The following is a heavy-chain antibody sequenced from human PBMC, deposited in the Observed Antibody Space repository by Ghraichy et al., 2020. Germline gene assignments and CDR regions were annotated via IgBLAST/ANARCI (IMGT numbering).Heavy chain of an antibody. CDR1: GASISSGDYY. D-gene: IGHD3-22*01. CDR2: MHYSGST. Sequence: SETLSLTCTVSGASISSGDYYWTWIRQHPGKGLEWIGYMHYSGSTFYNPSLKSRVTISVDTSKNQFSLKLSSVTAADTAIYYCARESLNSGYYSGPIDYWGQGTLVSVSS. CDR3: ARESLNSGYYSGPIDY. J-gene: IGHJ4*02. V-gene: IGHV4-31*03.